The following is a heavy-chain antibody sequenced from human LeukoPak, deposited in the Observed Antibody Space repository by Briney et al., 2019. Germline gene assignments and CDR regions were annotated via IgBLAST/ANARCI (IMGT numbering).Heavy chain of an antibody. V-gene: IGHV1-2*06. CDR3: TRGGNDY. CDR2: INPNSGAT. Sequence: ASVKVSCKASGYAFGGYYLHWVRQAPGQGLGWLGQINPNSGATNYAEKFQDRVTVTWDTSISTTYLHLSRLTSDDTALYYCTRGGNDYWGQGTLVTVSS. CDR1: GYAFGGYY. J-gene: IGHJ4*02.